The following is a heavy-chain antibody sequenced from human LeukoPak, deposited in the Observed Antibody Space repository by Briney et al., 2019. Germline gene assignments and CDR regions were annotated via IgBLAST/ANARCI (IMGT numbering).Heavy chain of an antibody. CDR3: ARFRGGYSYGDDAV. D-gene: IGHD5-18*01. CDR2: IIPIFGTA. Sequence: SAKVSCKASGGTFSSYAISWVRQAPGQGLEWMGGIIPIFGTANYAQKFQGRVTITTDESTSTAYMELSSLRSEDTAVYYCARFRGGYSYGDDAVWGQGTLVTVSS. CDR1: GGTFSSYA. V-gene: IGHV1-69*05. J-gene: IGHJ4*02.